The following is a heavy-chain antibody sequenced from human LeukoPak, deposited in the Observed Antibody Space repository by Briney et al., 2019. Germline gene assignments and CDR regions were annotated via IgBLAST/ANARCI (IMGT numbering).Heavy chain of an antibody. CDR1: GGSISSSSYY. Sequence: SETLSLTCTVSGGSISSSSYYWGWIRQPPGKGLEWIGSIYYSGSTYYNPSLKSRVTMSVDTSKNQFSLKLSSVTAADTAVYYCARQAVGSVLLWFGEAPPHWFDPWGQGTLVTVSS. J-gene: IGHJ5*02. CDR2: IYYSGST. CDR3: ARQAVGSVLLWFGEAPPHWFDP. V-gene: IGHV4-39*01. D-gene: IGHD3-10*01.